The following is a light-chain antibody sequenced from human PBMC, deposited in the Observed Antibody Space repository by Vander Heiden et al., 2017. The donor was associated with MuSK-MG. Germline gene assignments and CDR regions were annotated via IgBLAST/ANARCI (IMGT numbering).Light chain of an antibody. J-gene: IGKJ1*01. V-gene: IGKV1-39*01. CDR3: QQSYRTPKT. CDR2: GAS. Sequence: DIQMTQSPSSLSASVGDRVTITCRASQTISTYLNWYQQKPGKAPNLLIYGASGLHSGVPSRFSGRGSGTDFTLTINSLQSEDTADYYCQQSYRTPKTFGQGTKVEI. CDR1: QTISTY.